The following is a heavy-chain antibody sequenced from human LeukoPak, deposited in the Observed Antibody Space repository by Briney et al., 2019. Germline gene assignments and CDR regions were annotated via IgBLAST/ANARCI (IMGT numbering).Heavy chain of an antibody. D-gene: IGHD2-15*01. CDR2: ISYIGST. J-gene: IGHJ4*02. V-gene: IGHV4-59*12. Sequence: PSETLSLTCTVSGGSISNYYWSWIRQPPGKGLEWIGYISYIGSTNYNPSLKSRVTISVDTSKNQFSLKLSSVTAADTAVYYCARGRILDYWGQGTLVTVSS. CDR1: GGSISNYY. CDR3: ARGRILDY.